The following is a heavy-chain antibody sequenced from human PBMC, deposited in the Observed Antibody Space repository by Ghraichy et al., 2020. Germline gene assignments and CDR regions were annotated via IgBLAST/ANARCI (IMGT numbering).Heavy chain of an antibody. D-gene: IGHD5-12*01. J-gene: IGHJ3*02. CDR2: ISSSGSTK. CDR3: ARVSRGYVHDAFDI. CDR1: GFIFSDYY. Sequence: GESLNISCAASGFIFSDYYMSWLRQAPGKGLEWVSYISSSGSTKYYAESLKGRFTISRDNAKNSLYLQMDSLRAEDTAVYHCARVSRGYVHDAFDIWGQGTMVTVSS. V-gene: IGHV3-11*01.